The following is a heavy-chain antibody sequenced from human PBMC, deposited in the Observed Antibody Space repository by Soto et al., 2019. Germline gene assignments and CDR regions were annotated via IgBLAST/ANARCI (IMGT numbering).Heavy chain of an antibody. D-gene: IGHD2-15*01. Sequence: EVQLLDSGGGLVQPGGSLRLSCAASGFTFSNYAMNWVRQAPGKGLDWVSAISGSGGSTYYADSVKGRFTISRDNSKNTLYLQMSSLRADDTAVYYCPKGPLGICYDLDYWGQGTLVTVSS. CDR2: ISGSGGST. CDR3: PKGPLGICYDLDY. J-gene: IGHJ4*02. CDR1: GFTFSNYA. V-gene: IGHV3-23*01.